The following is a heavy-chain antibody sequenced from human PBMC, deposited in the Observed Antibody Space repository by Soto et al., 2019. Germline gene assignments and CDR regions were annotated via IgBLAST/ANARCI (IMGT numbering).Heavy chain of an antibody. CDR3: ARGDVVPAASYFDY. V-gene: IGHV4-34*01. D-gene: IGHD2-2*01. Sequence: QVQLQQWGAGLLKPSETLSLTCAVYGGSFSGYYWSWIRQPPGKVLEWIGEINHSGSTNYNPSLKRRVTISVDTSKNQFSLKLSSVTAADTAVYYCARGDVVPAASYFDYWGQGTLVTVSS. J-gene: IGHJ4*02. CDR1: GGSFSGYY. CDR2: INHSGST.